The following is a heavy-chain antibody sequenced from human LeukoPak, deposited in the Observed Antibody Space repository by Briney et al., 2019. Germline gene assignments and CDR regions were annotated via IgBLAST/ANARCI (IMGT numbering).Heavy chain of an antibody. CDR1: GFTFSSYA. CDR3: ASSFYASGSYYKDY. V-gene: IGHV3-30*04. J-gene: IGHJ4*02. CDR2: ISYDGSNK. D-gene: IGHD3-10*01. Sequence: PGGSLRLSCAASGFTFSSYAMHWVRQAPGKGLEWVAVISYDGSNKYYADSVKGRFTISRDNAKNSLYLQMNSLRAEDTAVYYCASSFYASGSYYKDYWGQGTLVTVSS.